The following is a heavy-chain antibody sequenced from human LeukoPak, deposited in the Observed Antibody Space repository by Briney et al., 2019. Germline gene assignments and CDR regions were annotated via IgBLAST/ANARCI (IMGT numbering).Heavy chain of an antibody. D-gene: IGHD3-10*01. CDR3: ARVLDYYGSGSYPKNFDY. Sequence: ASVKVSCKASGYTFTSYGISWVRQAPGQGLEWMGWISAYNGNTNYAQKLQGRVTMTTDTSTSTAYMELRSLRSDDTAVYYCARVLDYYGSGSYPKNFDYWGQGTLVTVSS. CDR1: GYTFTSYG. V-gene: IGHV1-18*01. J-gene: IGHJ4*02. CDR2: ISAYNGNT.